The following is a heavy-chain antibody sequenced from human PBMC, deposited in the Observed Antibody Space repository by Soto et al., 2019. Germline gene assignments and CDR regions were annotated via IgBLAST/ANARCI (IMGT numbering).Heavy chain of an antibody. D-gene: IGHD3-16*01. J-gene: IGHJ6*02. CDR2: ISYDGSNK. Sequence: PGGSLRLSCAASGFTFSSYGMHWVRQAPGKGLEWVAVISYDGSNKYYADSVKGRFTISRDNSKNTLYLQMNSLRPEDTAVYYCARPWGQLSTYYYGMDTWGQGTTVTVSS. CDR1: GFTFSSYG. V-gene: IGHV3-30*03. CDR3: ARPWGQLSTYYYGMDT.